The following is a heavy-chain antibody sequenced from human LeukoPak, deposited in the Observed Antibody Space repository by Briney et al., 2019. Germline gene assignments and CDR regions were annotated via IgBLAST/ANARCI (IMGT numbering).Heavy chain of an antibody. Sequence: PSETLSLTCTVSGGSISNSNYYWAWIRQPPGRGLEWIGSIYHNGGAYYNPSLKSRVSISVDTSKNQFSLKLSSVTAADTAVYYCAAEDSSTSSMDVWGKGTTVTVSS. CDR2: IYHNGGA. D-gene: IGHD2-2*01. J-gene: IGHJ6*04. V-gene: IGHV4-39*07. CDR1: GGSISNSNYY. CDR3: AAEDSSTSSMDV.